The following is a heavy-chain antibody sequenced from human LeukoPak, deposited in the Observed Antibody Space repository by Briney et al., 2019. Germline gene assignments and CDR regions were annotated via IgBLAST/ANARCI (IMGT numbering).Heavy chain of an antibody. D-gene: IGHD4-11*01. V-gene: IGHV4-61*02. Sequence: SSETLSLTCNVSGGSINSGHYYWSWIRQSAGKGLEWIGRFYTSGTTDYNPSLKSRVTISADTSKNQFSLKLRSVTAEDTAVYYCARDYSNSWLDSWGQGTLVTVSS. CDR2: FYTSGTT. CDR3: ARDYSNSWLDS. J-gene: IGHJ5*01. CDR1: GGSINSGHYY.